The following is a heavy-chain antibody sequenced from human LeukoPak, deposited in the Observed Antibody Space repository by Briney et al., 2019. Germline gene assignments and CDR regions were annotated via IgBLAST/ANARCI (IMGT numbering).Heavy chain of an antibody. V-gene: IGHV3-48*03. Sequence: GGSLRLSCAASGFIFSSYEMSWVRQAPGKGLEWVSYISSSGRTMYYADSVKGRFTVSRVNSKNTLYLQMNSLRAEDTAVYYCAKVAYYEILKGWFDYWGQGTLVTVSS. CDR1: GFIFSSYE. CDR3: AKVAYYEILKGWFDY. J-gene: IGHJ4*02. D-gene: IGHD3-9*01. CDR2: ISSSGRTM.